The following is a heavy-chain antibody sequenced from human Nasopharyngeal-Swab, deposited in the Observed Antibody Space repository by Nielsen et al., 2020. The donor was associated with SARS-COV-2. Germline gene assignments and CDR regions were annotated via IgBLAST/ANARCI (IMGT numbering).Heavy chain of an antibody. D-gene: IGHD3-10*01. CDR2: ISGSDT. Sequence: GGSLRLSCAASEFTFSSYSMSWVRQAPGKGLEWVSGISGSDTYYADSVKGRFTISRDNSKNTVYVEMNSLRADDTAVYYCAKDRTFMVRGVIDAFDVWGQGTMVTVSS. V-gene: IGHV3-23*01. J-gene: IGHJ3*01. CDR1: EFTFSSYS. CDR3: AKDRTFMVRGVIDAFDV.